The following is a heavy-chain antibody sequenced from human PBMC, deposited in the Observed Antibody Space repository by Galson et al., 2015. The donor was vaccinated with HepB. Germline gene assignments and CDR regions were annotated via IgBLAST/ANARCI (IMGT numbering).Heavy chain of an antibody. D-gene: IGHD2-2*01. V-gene: IGHV3-48*01. Sequence: SLRLSCAASGFTFSSYSMNWVRQAPGKGLEWVSYISSSSSTIYYADSVKGRFTISRDNAKNSLYLQMNSLRAEDTAVYYCARGLVALDYYYYMDVWGKGTTVTVSS. CDR2: ISSSSSTI. CDR3: ARGLVALDYYYYMDV. CDR1: GFTFSSYS. J-gene: IGHJ6*03.